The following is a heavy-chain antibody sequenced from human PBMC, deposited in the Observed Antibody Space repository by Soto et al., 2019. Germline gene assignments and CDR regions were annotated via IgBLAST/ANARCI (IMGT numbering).Heavy chain of an antibody. CDR1: GDSSNNSHW. D-gene: IGHD6-13*01. CDR3: AREVNSSPARGPNWFDP. V-gene: IGHV4-4*02. J-gene: IGHJ5*02. CDR2: TYHSGTT. Sequence: QVQLQESGPGLVQPSGTLSLTCAVSGDSSNNSHWWSWVRQTPGKGLELIGETYHSGTTNYNPSLKTRVTISIDKSKNQFSLTMNSVTAADTAVYYCAREVNSSPARGPNWFDPWGQGTLVTVSS.